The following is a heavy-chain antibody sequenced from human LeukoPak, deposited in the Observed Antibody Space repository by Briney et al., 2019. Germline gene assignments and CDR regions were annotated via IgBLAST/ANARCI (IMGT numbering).Heavy chain of an antibody. J-gene: IGHJ5*02. V-gene: IGHV4-34*01. CDR3: ARVTHTELSTWFDP. D-gene: IGHD5-18*01. Sequence: PSETLSLTCTVSGGSISIYYWSWIRQPPGKGLEWIGEINHSGSTNYNPSLKSRVTISVDTSKNQFSLKLSSVTAADTAVYYCARVTHTELSTWFDPWGQGTLVTVSS. CDR2: INHSGST. CDR1: GGSISIYY.